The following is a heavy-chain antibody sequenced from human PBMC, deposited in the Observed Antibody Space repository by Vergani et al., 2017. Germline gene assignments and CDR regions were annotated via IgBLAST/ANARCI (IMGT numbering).Heavy chain of an antibody. Sequence: QVQLQESGPGLVKPSETLSLTCTVSGGSISSYYWSWIRQPPGKGLEWIGYIYYSGSTNSNPSLKSRVTISVDTSKNQFSLKLSSVTAADTAVYYCARAEGSGSYYPVPFDYWGQGTLVTVSS. CDR1: GGSISSYY. CDR3: ARAEGSGSYYPVPFDY. V-gene: IGHV4-59*01. D-gene: IGHD3-10*01. J-gene: IGHJ4*02. CDR2: IYYSGST.